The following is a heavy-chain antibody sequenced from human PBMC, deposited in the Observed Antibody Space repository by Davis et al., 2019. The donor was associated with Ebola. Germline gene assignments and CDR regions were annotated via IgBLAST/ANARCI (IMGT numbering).Heavy chain of an antibody. V-gene: IGHV3-74*01. CDR1: GFTFSTYW. J-gene: IGHJ4*02. CDR3: ARDLLTGTTWDY. CDR2: IKSDGSST. Sequence: GESLKISCAASGFTFSTYWMHWVRQAPGKGLVWVSRIKSDGSSTYYADSVKGRFTISRDNAKNSLYLQMNSLRAEDTAVYYCARDLLTGTTWDYWGQGTLVTVSS. D-gene: IGHD1-20*01.